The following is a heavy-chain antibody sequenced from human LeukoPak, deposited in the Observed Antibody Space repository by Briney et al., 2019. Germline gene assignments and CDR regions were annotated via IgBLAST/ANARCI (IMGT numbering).Heavy chain of an antibody. CDR3: AKAPRYFDWLLGSGFDY. J-gene: IGHJ4*02. D-gene: IGHD3-9*01. V-gene: IGHV3-30*02. Sequence: PGGSLRLFCAASGFTFSSYGMHWVRQAPGKGLVWVAFIRFEGSHKQYADSVKGRFTISRDNSKNTLYLQMNSLRAEDTAVYYCAKAPRYFDWLLGSGFDYGGQGTLVTVSS. CDR2: IRFEGSHK. CDR1: GFTFSSYG.